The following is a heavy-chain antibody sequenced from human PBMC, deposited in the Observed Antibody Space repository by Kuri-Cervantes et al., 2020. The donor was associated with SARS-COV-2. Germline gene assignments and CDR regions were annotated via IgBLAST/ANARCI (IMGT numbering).Heavy chain of an antibody. D-gene: IGHD3-16*01. J-gene: IGHJ4*02. CDR3: TTQSGGGGFDY. Sequence: GESLKISCAASGFTFSSYAMSWVRQAPGKGLEWVGRIKSKTDGGTTDYAAPVKGRFTISRDDSKNTLYLQMNSLKTEDTAVYYCTTQSGGGGFDYWGQGTLVTVSS. V-gene: IGHV3-15*01. CDR2: IKSKTDGGTT. CDR1: GFTFSSYA.